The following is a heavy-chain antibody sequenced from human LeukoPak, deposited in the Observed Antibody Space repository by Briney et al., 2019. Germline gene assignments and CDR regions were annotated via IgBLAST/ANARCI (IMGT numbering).Heavy chain of an antibody. V-gene: IGHV4-39*01. CDR2: IYYSGST. Sequence: SETLSLTCTVSGGSISSSSYYWGWIRQPPGKGLEWIGSIYYSGSTYYNPSLKSRVTISVDTSKNQFSLKLSSVTAADTAVYYCARIGQWLVRFFDYWGQGTLVTVSS. CDR1: GGSISSSSYY. CDR3: ARIGQWLVRFFDY. D-gene: IGHD6-19*01. J-gene: IGHJ4*02.